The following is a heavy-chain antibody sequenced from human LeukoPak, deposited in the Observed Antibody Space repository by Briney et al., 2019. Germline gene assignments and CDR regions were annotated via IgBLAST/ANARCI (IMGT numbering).Heavy chain of an antibody. D-gene: IGHD1-26*01. CDR2: ISSSGSSI. CDR1: GGSFSGYY. Sequence: LSLTCAVYGGSFSGYYWSWIRQPPGKGLEWVSYISSSGSSISYADSVKGRFTISRDNAKNSLYLQMNSLRAEDTAVYYCARWAGAILTDYWGQGTLVTVSS. CDR3: ARWAGAILTDY. J-gene: IGHJ4*02. V-gene: IGHV3-11*04.